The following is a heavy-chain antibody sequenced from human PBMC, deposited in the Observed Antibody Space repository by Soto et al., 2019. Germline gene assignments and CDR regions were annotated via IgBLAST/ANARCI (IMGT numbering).Heavy chain of an antibody. V-gene: IGHV1-46*01. D-gene: IGHD3-3*01. CDR1: GYIFPNYY. Sequence: QVQLVQSGAEVKKPGASVKVSCKASGYIFPNYYLHWVRQAPGQGLEWVGMLNPGGGTTTYAPKFQGRVTMSRDTATSTAYMDVSSLRSEDTAVYFCARDADFWSGPDYWGQGTLVTVSS. J-gene: IGHJ4*02. CDR2: LNPGGGTT. CDR3: ARDADFWSGPDY.